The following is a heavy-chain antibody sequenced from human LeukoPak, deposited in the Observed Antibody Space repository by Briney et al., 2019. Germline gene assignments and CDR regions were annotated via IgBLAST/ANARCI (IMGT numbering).Heavy chain of an antibody. J-gene: IGHJ4*02. Sequence: SVKVSCKASGGTFSSYAISWVRQAPGQGLEWMGGIIPIFGTANYAQKFQGRVTITADESTSTAYMELSSLRSEDTAVYYCARVGAGTTPEDYWGQGTLVTVSS. CDR3: ARVGAGTTPEDY. D-gene: IGHD1-7*01. CDR1: GGTFSSYA. CDR2: IIPIFGTA. V-gene: IGHV1-69*13.